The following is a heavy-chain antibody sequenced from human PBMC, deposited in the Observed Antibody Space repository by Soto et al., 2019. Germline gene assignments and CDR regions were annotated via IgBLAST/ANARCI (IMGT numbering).Heavy chain of an antibody. CDR2: ISGSDGST. CDR3: ADLVGEWVTTLFDN. J-gene: IGHJ4*02. D-gene: IGHD3-16*01. Sequence: EVQLLESGGGLVQPGGSLRLSCAASGFTFSAYAMSWVRQAPGKGLELVSGISGSDGSTHYADSVKGRFTISRSNSRNTMYLQMNNLRVEDTAVYYCADLVGEWVTTLFDNWGQGTLVTVSS. CDR1: GFTFSAYA. V-gene: IGHV3-23*01.